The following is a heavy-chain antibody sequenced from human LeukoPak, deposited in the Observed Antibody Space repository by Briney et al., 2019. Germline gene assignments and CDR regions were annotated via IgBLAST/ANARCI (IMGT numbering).Heavy chain of an antibody. J-gene: IGHJ3*02. V-gene: IGHV1-24*01. D-gene: IGHD1-26*01. CDR3: ATEFPSGSYFRAFDI. Sequence: ASVKVSCKVSGYTLTELSMHWVRRAPGKGLEWMGGFDPEDGETIYAQKFQGRVTMTEDTSTDTAYMELSSLRSEDTAVYYCATEFPSGSYFRAFDIWGQGTMVTVPS. CDR2: FDPEDGET. CDR1: GYTLTELS.